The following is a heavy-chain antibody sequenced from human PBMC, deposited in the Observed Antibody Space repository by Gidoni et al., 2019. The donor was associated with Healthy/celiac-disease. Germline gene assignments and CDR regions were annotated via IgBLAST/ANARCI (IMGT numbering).Heavy chain of an antibody. J-gene: IGHJ4*02. Sequence: EVKLLESGGGLVQPGGSLRLSCAASGFTFSSYARSWVRQAPGKGLEWVSAISGSGGSTYYADSVKGRFTISRDNSKNTLYLQMNSLRAEDTAVYYCAKVPAAGTFFVDYWGQGTLVTVSS. CDR3: AKVPAAGTFFVDY. CDR1: GFTFSSYA. D-gene: IGHD6-13*01. V-gene: IGHV3-23*01. CDR2: ISGSGGST.